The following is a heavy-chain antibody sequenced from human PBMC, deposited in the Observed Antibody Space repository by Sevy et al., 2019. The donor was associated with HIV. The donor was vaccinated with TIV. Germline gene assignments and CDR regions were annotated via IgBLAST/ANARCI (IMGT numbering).Heavy chain of an antibody. CDR1: GYTFTSFG. CDR2: VSPYNGKT. V-gene: IGHV1-18*01. J-gene: IGHJ4*02. CDR3: ARPFCSGGSCYRWYFDF. D-gene: IGHD2-15*01. Sequence: ASVKVSCKASGYTFTSFGITWVRQAPGQGLEWVGWVSPYNGKTKYAQKLQGRVTMTTDTSTRTAYMELRSLGSDDTAVYYCARPFCSGGSCYRWYFDFWGQGTLVTVSS.